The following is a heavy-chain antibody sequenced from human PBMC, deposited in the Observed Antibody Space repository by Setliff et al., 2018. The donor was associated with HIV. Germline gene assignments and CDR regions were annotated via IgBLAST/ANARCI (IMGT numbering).Heavy chain of an antibody. CDR2: IWYDGSNK. Sequence: GGSLRLSCAASGFTFSRSAVHWVRQAPGKGLEWVAVIWYDGSNKYYADSVKGRFTISRDNSKNTVHLQMNSLRAEDTAVYYCANDQWDCWGQGTLVTVSS. CDR1: GFTFSRSA. V-gene: IGHV3-33*06. J-gene: IGHJ4*02. D-gene: IGHD6-19*01. CDR3: ANDQWDC.